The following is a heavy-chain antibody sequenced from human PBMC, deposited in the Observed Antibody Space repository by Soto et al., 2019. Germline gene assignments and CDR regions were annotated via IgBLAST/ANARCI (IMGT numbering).Heavy chain of an antibody. J-gene: IGHJ4*02. Sequence: ASVKVSCKASGYPFTTYHLHWVRQAPGQGLEWMGIVYVAGTGTRSAQKFQGRLTMTRDRSTSTVYMELSSLRSEDTAVYYCARPEGYGSGSYYFDSWGQGTLVTVSS. CDR2: VYVAGTGT. CDR3: ARPEGYGSGSYYFDS. D-gene: IGHD3-10*01. V-gene: IGHV1-46*01. CDR1: GYPFTTYH.